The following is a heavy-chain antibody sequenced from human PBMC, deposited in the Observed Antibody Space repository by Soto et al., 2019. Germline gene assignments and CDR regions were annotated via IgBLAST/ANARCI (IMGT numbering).Heavy chain of an antibody. V-gene: IGHV3-23*01. CDR2: INPSGGRT. CDR3: AKALHASAYDY. CDR1: GFTFSTST. J-gene: IGHJ4*02. D-gene: IGHD6-25*01. Sequence: PGGSLRLSCAASGFTFSTSTMACGRQAPGKGLEWVSDINPSGGRTYYADSVKGRFAISRDNSKNTLYLQMNSLRAEDTAVYYCAKALHASAYDYWGQGTLVTVSS.